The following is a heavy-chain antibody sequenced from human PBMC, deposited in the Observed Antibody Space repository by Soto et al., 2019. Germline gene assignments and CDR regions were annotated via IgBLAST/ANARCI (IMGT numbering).Heavy chain of an antibody. Sequence: ASVQASCKSSGYTFTTYYIHWVRQAPGQGLEWMGIISPDGGRTSYAQKFQGRVTMTRDTSTSTVYMELSSLRSEDTAVYYCATRDPGHYWGQGTLVNVSA. CDR1: GYTFTTYY. V-gene: IGHV1-46*01. CDR3: ATRDPGHY. CDR2: ISPDGGRT. J-gene: IGHJ4*02.